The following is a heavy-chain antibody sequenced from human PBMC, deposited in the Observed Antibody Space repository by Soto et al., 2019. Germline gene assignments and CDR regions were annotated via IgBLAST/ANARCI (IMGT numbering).Heavy chain of an antibody. D-gene: IGHD2-15*01. J-gene: IGHJ4*02. CDR1: GFTFSSYG. Sequence: GGSLRLSCAASGFTFSSYGMHWVRQAPGKGLEWVAVISYDGSNKYYADSVKGRFTISRDNSKNTLYLQMNSLRAEDTAVYYCAKDNLYCSGGSCYTLYYFDYWGQGTLVTVSS. CDR2: ISYDGSNK. V-gene: IGHV3-30*18. CDR3: AKDNLYCSGGSCYTLYYFDY.